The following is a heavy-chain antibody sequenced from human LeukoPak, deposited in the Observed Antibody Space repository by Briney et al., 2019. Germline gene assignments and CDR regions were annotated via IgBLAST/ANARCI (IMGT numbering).Heavy chain of an antibody. V-gene: IGHV3-30-3*01. Sequence: GGSLRLSCAASGFTFSSYAMHWVRQAPGKGLEWVAVISYDGSNKYYADSVKGRFTISRDNSKNTLYLQMNSLRAEDTAVYYCARDRNDYDDYWGQGTLVTVSS. J-gene: IGHJ4*02. CDR3: ARDRNDYDDY. CDR1: GFTFSSYA. CDR2: ISYDGSNK.